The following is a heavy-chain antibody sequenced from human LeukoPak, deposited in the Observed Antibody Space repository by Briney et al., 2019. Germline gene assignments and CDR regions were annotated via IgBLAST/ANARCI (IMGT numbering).Heavy chain of an antibody. CDR1: GITLSNYG. D-gene: IGHD3-22*01. J-gene: IGHJ4*02. CDR3: ATRGVVIRVILVGFHKEAYYFAS. Sequence: GGSLRLLCAVSGITLSNYGMRWVRQAPGKGLEWVGGISDSGGSIKYSYSVKGRFTISRDNLNNTLYLQMNSLIAEDTAVYFCATRGVVIRVILVGFHKEAYYFASWGQGALVTVSS. CDR2: ISDSGGSI. V-gene: IGHV3-23*01.